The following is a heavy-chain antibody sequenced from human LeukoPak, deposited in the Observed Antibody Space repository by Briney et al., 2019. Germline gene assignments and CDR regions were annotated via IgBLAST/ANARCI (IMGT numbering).Heavy chain of an antibody. CDR2: ISGSSNTI. Sequence: HPGGSLRLSCAASGFTFSSYSMNWVRQAPGKGLEWVSYISGSSNTIYHAVSVEGRFTTSRDNAKNSLYLQMNSLRAEDTAFFYCVRNDGDEAFYICGPGTMVTVSS. D-gene: IGHD4-17*01. J-gene: IGHJ3*02. CDR1: GFTFSSYS. CDR3: VRNDGDEAFYI. V-gene: IGHV3-48*01.